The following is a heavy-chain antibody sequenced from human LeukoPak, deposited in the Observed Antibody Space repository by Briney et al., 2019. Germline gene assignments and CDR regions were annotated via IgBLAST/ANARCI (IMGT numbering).Heavy chain of an antibody. CDR2: INHSGST. CDR3: ARAPLAIVPAAHFDY. Sequence: PSETLSLTCAVYGGSFSGYYWSWIRQPPGKGLEWIGEINHSGSTNYNPSLKSRVTISVDTSKNQFSLKPSSVTVADTAVYYCARAPLAIVPAAHFDYWGQGTLVTVSS. V-gene: IGHV4-34*01. CDR1: GGSFSGYY. J-gene: IGHJ4*02. D-gene: IGHD2-2*01.